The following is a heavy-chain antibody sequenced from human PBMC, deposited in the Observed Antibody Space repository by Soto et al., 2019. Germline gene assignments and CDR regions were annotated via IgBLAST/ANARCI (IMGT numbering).Heavy chain of an antibody. Sequence: GALRLSCGGSGFNLRTLALSWVRQAPGKGLEWVSAVSASGGSTYYADSVKGRFTISRDSSENTLYLQMNSLRAEDTAVYYCAKKAGGGSSRSATAAFDIWGQGTMVTVSS. CDR3: AKKAGGGSSRSATAAFDI. D-gene: IGHD2-15*01. CDR1: GFNLRTLA. V-gene: IGHV3-23*01. J-gene: IGHJ3*02. CDR2: VSASGGST.